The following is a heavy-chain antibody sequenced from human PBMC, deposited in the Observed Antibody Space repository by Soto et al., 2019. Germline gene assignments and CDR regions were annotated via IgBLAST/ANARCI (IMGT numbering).Heavy chain of an antibody. V-gene: IGHV1-69*13. Sequence: VKVSCKASGGTFSSYAISWVRQAPGQGLEWMGGIIPIFGTANYAQKFQGRVTITADESTSTAYMELSSLRSEDTAVYYCAIGITIFGVVTHYYYYGMDVWGQGTTVTVS. CDR2: IIPIFGTA. J-gene: IGHJ6*02. CDR3: AIGITIFGVVTHYYYYGMDV. CDR1: GGTFSSYA. D-gene: IGHD3-3*01.